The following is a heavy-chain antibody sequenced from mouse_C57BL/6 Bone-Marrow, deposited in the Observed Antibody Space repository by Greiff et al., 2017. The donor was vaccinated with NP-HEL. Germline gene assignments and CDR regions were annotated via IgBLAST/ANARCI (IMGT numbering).Heavy chain of an antibody. V-gene: IGHV1-82*01. CDR3: ARGDYFDY. CDR1: GYAFSSSW. CDR2: IYPGDGDT. J-gene: IGHJ2*01. Sequence: VQLQQSGPELVKPGASVKISCKASGYAFSSSWMNWVKQRPGKGLEWIGRIYPGDGDTTYNGKFKGKATLTADKSSSTAYMQLSSLTSEDSAVYFCARGDYFDYWGQGTTLTVSS.